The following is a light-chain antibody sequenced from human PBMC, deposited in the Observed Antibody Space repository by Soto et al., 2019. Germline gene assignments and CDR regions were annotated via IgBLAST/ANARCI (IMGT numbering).Light chain of an antibody. J-gene: IGKJ4*01. V-gene: IGKV1-39*01. CDR2: AAS. CDR1: QSITSY. CDR3: QQSYSTPRS. Sequence: DIQMSQSPSSLSAFVGDRLTITCRASQSITSYLNWYQQKPGKAPKLLIYAASSLESGVPSRFSGSGSGTYFTLTISSLQPEDFASYYCQQSYSTPRSFGGGTKVEIK.